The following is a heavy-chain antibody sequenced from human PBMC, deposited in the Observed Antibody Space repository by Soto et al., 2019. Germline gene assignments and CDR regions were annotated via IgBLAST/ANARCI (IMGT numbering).Heavy chain of an antibody. Sequence: VASVKVSCKVSGYTLTELSMHWVRQAPGKGLEWMGGFDPEDGETIYAQKFQGRVTMTEDTSTDTAYMELSSLRSEDTAVYYCATVYYYDSSGYYPYWGQGTLVTVSS. J-gene: IGHJ4*02. CDR1: GYTLTELS. V-gene: IGHV1-24*01. D-gene: IGHD3-22*01. CDR3: ATVYYYDSSGYYPY. CDR2: FDPEDGET.